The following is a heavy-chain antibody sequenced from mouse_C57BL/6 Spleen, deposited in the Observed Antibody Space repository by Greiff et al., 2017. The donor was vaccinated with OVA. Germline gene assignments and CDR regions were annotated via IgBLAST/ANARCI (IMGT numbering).Heavy chain of an antibody. D-gene: IGHD3-2*02. CDR2: IWSDGST. V-gene: IGHV2-6-1*01. CDR1: GFSLTSYG. CDR3: ARHKRSSGYVGDY. Sequence: VKLQESGPGLVAPSQSLSITCTVSGFSLTSYGVHWVRQPPGKGLEWLVVIWSDGSTTYNSALKSRLSISKDNSKSQVFLKMNSLQTDDTAMYYCARHKRSSGYVGDYWGQGTLVTVSA. J-gene: IGHJ3*01.